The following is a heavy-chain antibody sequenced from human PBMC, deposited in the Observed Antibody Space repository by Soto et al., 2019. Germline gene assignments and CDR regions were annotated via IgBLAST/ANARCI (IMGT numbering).Heavy chain of an antibody. CDR1: GFTVSSNY. D-gene: IGHD6-13*01. V-gene: IGHV3-66*01. Sequence: EVHLVESGGGWVQPGGSLRLSWAASGFTVSSNYISWVRQAPGKGLEWVSVVYSGGSTYYADSVKGRFTISRDNSKNTLYLQMNSLRAEDTAVYYCAREGYSSSWYGVYYFDYWGQGTLVTVSS. CDR2: VYSGGST. CDR3: AREGYSSSWYGVYYFDY. J-gene: IGHJ4*02.